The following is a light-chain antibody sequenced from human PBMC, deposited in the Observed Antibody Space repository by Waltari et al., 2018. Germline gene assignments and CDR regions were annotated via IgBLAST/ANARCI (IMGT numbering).Light chain of an antibody. J-gene: IGLJ2*01. V-gene: IGLV2-14*01. CDR1: SNDVCGYNS. Sequence: QSALNQPASVSGSPGQSVTIFCAGTSNDVCGYNSVSWYQEHPRQAPRVIIYDVSDRPSGVSDSFSGSTSCNTAALTISGLRAEDEADYYCSCQSTNDVVLFGGGTKLTVL. CDR3: SCQSTNDVVL. CDR2: DVS.